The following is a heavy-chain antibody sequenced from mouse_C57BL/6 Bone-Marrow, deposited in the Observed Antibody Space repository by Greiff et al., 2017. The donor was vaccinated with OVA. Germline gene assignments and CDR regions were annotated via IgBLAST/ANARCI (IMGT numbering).Heavy chain of an antibody. D-gene: IGHD1-1*01. CDR1: GYAFSSSW. CDR2: IYPGDGDT. Sequence: VQLQQSGPELVKPGASVKISCKASGYAFSSSWMNWVKPRPGKGLEWIGRIYPGDGDTNYNGKFKGKATLTADKSSSTAYMQLSSLTSEDSAVYFCALRSFAYWGQGTLVTVSA. J-gene: IGHJ3*01. V-gene: IGHV1-82*01. CDR3: ALRSFAY.